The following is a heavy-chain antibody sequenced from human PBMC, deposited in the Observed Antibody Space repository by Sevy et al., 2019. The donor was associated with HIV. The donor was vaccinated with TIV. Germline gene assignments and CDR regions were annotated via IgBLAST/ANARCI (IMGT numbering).Heavy chain of an antibody. CDR3: ARGKGGYGSGLNY. D-gene: IGHD5-18*01. CDR1: GFTVSINY. CDR2: IYSDGTT. Sequence: GGSLRLSCSASGFTVSINYMTWVRQAPGKGLEWVSVIYSDGTTHHGDSVKGRFTISRDNSENTLYLQMNSLRVEDTAVYYCARGKGGYGSGLNYWGQGTRVTVSS. J-gene: IGHJ4*02. V-gene: IGHV3-66*01.